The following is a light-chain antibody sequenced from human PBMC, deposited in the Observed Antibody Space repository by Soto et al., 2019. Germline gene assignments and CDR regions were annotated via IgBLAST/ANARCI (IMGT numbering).Light chain of an antibody. CDR1: SSNIGGNT. CDR2: GND. V-gene: IGLV1-44*01. CDR3: AAWDDSLNAFV. J-gene: IGLJ1*01. Sequence: QSVLTQPPSASGTPGQRVTISCSGSSSNIGGNTVNWYQQLPGTAPKLLIYGNDQRPSGVPDRFSGSKSGTSASLAISGLQSEDEADYYRAAWDDSLNAFVFGTGTKVTVL.